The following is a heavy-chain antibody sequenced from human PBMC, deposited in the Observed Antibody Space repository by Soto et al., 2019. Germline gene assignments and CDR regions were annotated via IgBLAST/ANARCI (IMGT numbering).Heavy chain of an antibody. CDR1: GGSISSGDYY. Sequence: PSETLSLTCTVSGGSISSGDYYWSWIRQPPGKGLEWIGYIYYSGSTYYNPSLKSRVTISVDTSKNQFSLKLSSVTAADTAVYYWACYRGDYYYYGMDVWRQGTTVTVSS. J-gene: IGHJ6*02. CDR2: IYYSGST. D-gene: IGHD2-2*01. CDR3: ACYRGDYYYYGMDV. V-gene: IGHV4-30-4*01.